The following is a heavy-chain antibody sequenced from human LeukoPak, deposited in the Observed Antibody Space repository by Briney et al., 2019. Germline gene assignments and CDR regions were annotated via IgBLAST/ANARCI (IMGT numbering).Heavy chain of an antibody. V-gene: IGHV1-69*06. CDR3: AKQGAVRQDYYMDV. J-gene: IGHJ6*03. D-gene: IGHD3-16*01. CDR2: IIPIFGTP. CDR1: GGGFSSYA. Sequence: SVNVSCKASGGGFSSYAITWVRQAPGQGLEWMGRIIPIFGTPTYAQKFQGRVTITADMGSSTAYLELTSLTSEDTARYFCAKQGAVRQDYYMDVWGNGTTVTVSS.